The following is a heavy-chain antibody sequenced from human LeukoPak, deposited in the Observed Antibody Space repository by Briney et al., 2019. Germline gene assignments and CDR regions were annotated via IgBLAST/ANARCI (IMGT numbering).Heavy chain of an antibody. J-gene: IGHJ6*03. Sequence: PGGSLRLSCAASGFRFSDYYMSWVRQAPGKGLEWLSYISSSGTAMYYADSVKGRFTISRDNAKNSLYLQMNSLSAEDTAVYYCARVSFVADGFTGTLRVLRDYYYMDVWGEGTTVTVSS. V-gene: IGHV3-11*04. D-gene: IGHD1-7*01. CDR3: ARVSFVADGFTGTLRVLRDYYYMDV. CDR1: GFRFSDYY. CDR2: ISSSGTAM.